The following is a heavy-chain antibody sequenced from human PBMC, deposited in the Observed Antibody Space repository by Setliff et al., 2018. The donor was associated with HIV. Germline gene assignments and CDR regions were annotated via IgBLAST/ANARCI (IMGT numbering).Heavy chain of an antibody. CDR3: VRLTTDRTNYYYYMDV. Sequence: ASVKVSCKASGYSLSTYAISWVRQAPGQGLEWMGWIDSNNGNRNFAQKFRGRVTMTTDISTNTAYMEVRSLSFDDTAVYYCVRLTTDRTNYYYYMDVWGKGTTVTVSS. CDR1: GYSLSTYA. CDR2: IDSNNGNR. V-gene: IGHV1-18*01. D-gene: IGHD2-8*01. J-gene: IGHJ6*03.